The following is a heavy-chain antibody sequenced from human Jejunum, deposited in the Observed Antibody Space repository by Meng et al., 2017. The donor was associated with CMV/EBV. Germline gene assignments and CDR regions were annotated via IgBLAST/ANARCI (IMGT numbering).Heavy chain of an antibody. Sequence: GGSFSSTSYHWRWVRQSPGKGLEWVGSISYTGGSYYHPSLERRLTISVDRSKNQFSLRLTTATAADAAVYYCVRVDTMTTFLLDSWGPGTLVTVSS. V-gene: IGHV4-39*07. D-gene: IGHD4-11*01. CDR1: GGSFSSTSYH. CDR2: ISYTGGS. J-gene: IGHJ4*02. CDR3: VRVDTMTTFLLDS.